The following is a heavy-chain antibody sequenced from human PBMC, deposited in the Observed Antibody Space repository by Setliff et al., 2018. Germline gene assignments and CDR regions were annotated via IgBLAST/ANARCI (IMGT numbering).Heavy chain of an antibody. CDR3: ATGPDIGEFGGNYFNY. J-gene: IGHJ4*02. V-gene: IGHV1-69*05. CDR2: SIPMYRTT. Sequence: KVSCKASGGTFSRYAISWVRQAPGQGLEWMGGSIPMYRTTKYAQKFQGRVTITTDESTTTAYMELSSLRSEDTAVYYCATGPDIGEFGGNYFNYWGQGTLVTVSS. D-gene: IGHD2-15*01. CDR1: GGTFSRYA.